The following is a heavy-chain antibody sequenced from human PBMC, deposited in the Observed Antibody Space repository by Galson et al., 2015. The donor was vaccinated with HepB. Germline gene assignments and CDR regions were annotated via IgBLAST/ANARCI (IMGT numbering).Heavy chain of an antibody. D-gene: IGHD2-15*01. CDR2: IIPIFGTA. CDR1: GGTFSSYA. V-gene: IGHV1-69*13. J-gene: IGHJ3*02. CDR3: ARDRHLGYCSGGSCYNDAFDI. Sequence: SVKVSCKASGGTFSSYAISWVRQAPGQGLEWMGGIIPIFGTANYAQKFQGRVTITADESTSTAYMELSSLRSEDTAVYYCARDRHLGYCSGGSCYNDAFDIWGQGTMVTVSS.